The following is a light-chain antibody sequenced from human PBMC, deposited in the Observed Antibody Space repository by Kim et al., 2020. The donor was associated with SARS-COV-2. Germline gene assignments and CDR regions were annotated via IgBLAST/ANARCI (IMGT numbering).Light chain of an antibody. CDR2: HAF. J-gene: IGKJ4*01. V-gene: IGKV3D-15*01. CDR1: QSIGTD. CDR3: QQYNDWPLT. Sequence: SLSPGERATLSCTASQSIGTDLAWYQQKPGQAPRLLIYHAFTRATGIPARISGSGSGTVFTLTISSLQSEDFAVYYCQQYNDWPLTFGGGTKLEIK.